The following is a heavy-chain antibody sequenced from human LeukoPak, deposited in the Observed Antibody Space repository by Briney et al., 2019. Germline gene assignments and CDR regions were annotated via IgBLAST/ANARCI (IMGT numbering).Heavy chain of an antibody. CDR2: IYPGDSDT. J-gene: IGHJ6*03. CDR1: GYSFTSYW. Sequence: GESLKISYKGSGYSFTSYWIGWVRQMPGKGLEWMGIIYPGDSDTRYSPSFQGQVTISADKSISTAYLQWSSLKASDTAMYYCARQRRDGYNYYYYMDVWGKGTAVTVSS. D-gene: IGHD5-24*01. CDR3: ARQRRDGYNYYYYMDV. V-gene: IGHV5-51*01.